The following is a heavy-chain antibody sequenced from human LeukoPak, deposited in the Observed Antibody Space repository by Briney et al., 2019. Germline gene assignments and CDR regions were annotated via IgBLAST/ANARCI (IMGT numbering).Heavy chain of an antibody. D-gene: IGHD3-22*01. CDR3: AKHSSGYYSPDAFDI. V-gene: IGHV4-59*08. Sequence: SETLSLTCTVSGGSISSYYWSWIRQPPGKGRGWMGYIYYSGSTNYNPSLKSRVTISVDTSKNQFSLKLSSVTAADTAVYYCAKHSSGYYSPDAFDIWGQGTMVTVSS. CDR2: IYYSGST. CDR1: GGSISSYY. J-gene: IGHJ3*02.